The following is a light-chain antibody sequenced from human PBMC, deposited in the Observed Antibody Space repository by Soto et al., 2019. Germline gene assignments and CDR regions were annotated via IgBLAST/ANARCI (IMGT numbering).Light chain of an antibody. CDR1: SSDVGGYNY. CDR2: DVS. CDR3: SSYTGSSLWV. Sequence: QSVLTQPASVSGSPGQSITISCTGTSSDVGGYNYVSWYQQHPGKAPKLMIYDVSNRPSGVSNRFSGSKSGNTASLTISGLQAEDESDYYCSSYTGSSLWVFGGGTKLTVL. J-gene: IGLJ3*02. V-gene: IGLV2-14*01.